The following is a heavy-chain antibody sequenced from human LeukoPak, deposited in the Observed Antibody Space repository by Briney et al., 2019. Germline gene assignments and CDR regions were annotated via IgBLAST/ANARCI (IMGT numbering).Heavy chain of an antibody. CDR2: ILGSGANT. J-gene: IGHJ4*02. CDR3: AKFIADCDATFDY. Sequence: GSPILSCSASRITFINYDITWVRPPTGTPLKYVSGILGSGANTYYATPVKARFTISIDNSKTTLYLQINSPRAEDTAVYYCAKFIADCDATFDYWGQGTLVTVSS. V-gene: IGHV3-23*01. CDR1: RITFINYD. D-gene: IGHD2-21*02.